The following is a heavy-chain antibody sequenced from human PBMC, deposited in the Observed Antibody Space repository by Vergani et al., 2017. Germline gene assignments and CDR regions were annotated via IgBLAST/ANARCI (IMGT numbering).Heavy chain of an antibody. CDR1: GFTFSSYA. J-gene: IGHJ4*02. CDR2: ISYDGSNK. V-gene: IGHV3-30-3*01. CDR3: AKDMDYGGKTVNFDY. D-gene: IGHD4-23*01. Sequence: VQLVESGGGLVKPGGSLRLSCAASGFTFSSYAMHWVRQAPGKGMEWVAVISYDGSNKYYADSVKGRFTISRDNSKNTLYLQMNSLRAEDTALYYCAKDMDYGGKTVNFDYWGQGTLVTVSS.